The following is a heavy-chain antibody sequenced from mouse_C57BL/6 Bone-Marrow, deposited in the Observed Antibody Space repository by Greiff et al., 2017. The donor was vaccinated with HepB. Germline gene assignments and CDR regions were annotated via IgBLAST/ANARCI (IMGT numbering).Heavy chain of an antibody. CDR2: INPNNGGT. CDR3: ARAGDYDVGVAY. J-gene: IGHJ3*01. V-gene: IGHV1-18*01. Sequence: VQLKQSGPELVKPGASVKIPCKASGYTFTDYNMDWVKQSHGKSLEWIGDINPNNGGTIYNQQFKGKATLTVDKYSITAYMELRSLTSEDTAVYYCARAGDYDVGVAYWGQGTLVTVSA. D-gene: IGHD2-4*01. CDR1: GYTFTDYN.